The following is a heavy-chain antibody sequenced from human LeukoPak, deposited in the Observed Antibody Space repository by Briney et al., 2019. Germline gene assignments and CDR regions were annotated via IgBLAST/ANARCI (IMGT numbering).Heavy chain of an antibody. CDR2: INPNSGGT. CDR1: GYTFTGYY. V-gene: IGHV1-2*02. CDR3: ARGYCSSTSCYYYFDC. J-gene: IGHJ4*02. Sequence: ASVKVSCKASGYTFTGYYMHWVRQAPGQGLEWMGWINPNSGGTNYAQKFQGRVTMTRDTSISTAYMELSRLRSDDTAVYYCARGYCSSTSCYYYFDCWGQGTLVTVSS. D-gene: IGHD2-2*01.